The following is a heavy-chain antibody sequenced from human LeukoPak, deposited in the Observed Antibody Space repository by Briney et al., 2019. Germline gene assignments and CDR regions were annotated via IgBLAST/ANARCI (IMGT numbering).Heavy chain of an antibody. V-gene: IGHV4-34*01. CDR2: INHSGST. D-gene: IGHD3-16*02. CDR1: GDSISSYY. Sequence: PSETLSLTCTVSGDSISSYYWSWIRQPPGKGLEWIGEINHSGSTNYNPSLKSRVTISVDTSKNQFSLKLSSVTAADTAVYYCARGSNYDYVWGSYRRFDYWGQGTLVTGAS. CDR3: ARGSNYDYVWGSYRRFDY. J-gene: IGHJ4*02.